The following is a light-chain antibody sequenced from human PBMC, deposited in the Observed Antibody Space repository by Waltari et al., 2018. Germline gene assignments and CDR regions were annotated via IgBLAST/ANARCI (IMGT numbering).Light chain of an antibody. Sequence: QSVLTQPPSASGTPGQRVTISCSGSSSNIGSNTVNWYQQVPGTPPKLLIYSNNQRPSGVPDRFSGSKSGSSASLASSGLQSEDEADYYCAAWDDSLNGRVFGGGTKLTVL. J-gene: IGLJ3*02. CDR3: AAWDDSLNGRV. CDR1: SSNIGSNT. CDR2: SNN. V-gene: IGLV1-44*01.